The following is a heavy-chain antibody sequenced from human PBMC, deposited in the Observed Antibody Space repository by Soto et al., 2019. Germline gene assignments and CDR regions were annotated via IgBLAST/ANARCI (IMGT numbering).Heavy chain of an antibody. Sequence: GGSLRLSCAASGFSFNNHAMTWVRQAPGKGLEWVSGISGSGSTTHYADSVKGRFTISRDNSKDTLYLQMNSLRADDTAVYFCAKDRLMLTMVVVGAFDFWGLGTMVTVSS. V-gene: IGHV3-23*01. J-gene: IGHJ3*01. D-gene: IGHD3-22*01. CDR2: ISGSGSTT. CDR3: AKDRLMLTMVVVGAFDF. CDR1: GFSFNNHA.